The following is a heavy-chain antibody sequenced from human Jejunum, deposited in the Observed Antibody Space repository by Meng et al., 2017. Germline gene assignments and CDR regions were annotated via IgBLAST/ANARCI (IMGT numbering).Heavy chain of an antibody. Sequence: GQLEEAGPVLVNPAGTLSLTFAVCGRSITSSNWWRWVRHPPGKGLEWIGEIFHSGSTNYNPPLKSRVTISVDKSKNQFSLKVTSVTAADTATYYCARFDISTAGRGDYWGQGILVTVSS. V-gene: IGHV4-4*02. CDR3: ARFDISTAGRGDY. CDR2: IFHSGST. CDR1: GRSITSSNW. D-gene: IGHD6-13*01. J-gene: IGHJ4*02.